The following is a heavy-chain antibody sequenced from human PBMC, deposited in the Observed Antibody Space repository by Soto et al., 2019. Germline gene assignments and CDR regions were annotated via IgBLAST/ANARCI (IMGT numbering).Heavy chain of an antibody. CDR3: AHTRPYCGGDCYLVGFDP. CDR2: IYWDDDK. J-gene: IGHJ5*02. CDR1: GFSLSTSGVG. Sequence: QITLKESGPTLVKPTQTLTLTCTFSGFSLSTSGVGVGWIRQPPGKALEWLALIYWDDDKRYSPSLKSRLTVPKDTSKNQVVLTMTNMDPVDTATYYCAHTRPYCGGDCYLVGFDPWGQGTLVTVSS. V-gene: IGHV2-5*02. D-gene: IGHD2-21*02.